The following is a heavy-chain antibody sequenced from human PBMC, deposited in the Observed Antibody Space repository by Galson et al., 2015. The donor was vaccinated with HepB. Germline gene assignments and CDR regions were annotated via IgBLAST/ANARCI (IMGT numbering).Heavy chain of an antibody. CDR3: ATYPDDYGDRWYAFDI. CDR2: IYPADSDT. D-gene: IGHD4-17*01. J-gene: IGHJ3*02. CDR1: GYSFINYW. Sequence: SGAEVKKPGESLKISCKASGYSFINYWIGWVRQMPGKGLEWMGMIYPADSDTRYSPPFQGQVTISADRSIDTAYLQWSSLKTSDTATYYCATYPDDYGDRWYAFDIWGQGTMVTVSS. V-gene: IGHV5-51*01.